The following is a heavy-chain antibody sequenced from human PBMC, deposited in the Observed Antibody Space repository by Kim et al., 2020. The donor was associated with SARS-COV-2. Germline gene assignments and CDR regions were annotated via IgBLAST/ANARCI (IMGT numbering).Heavy chain of an antibody. Sequence: SETLSLTCAVYGGSFSGYYWSWIRQPPGKGLEWIGEINHSGSTNYNPSLKSRVTISVDTSKNQFSLKLSSVTAADTAVYYCARLRYSSSWYSHWGQGTLVTVSS. J-gene: IGHJ4*02. CDR2: INHSGST. CDR1: GGSFSGYY. V-gene: IGHV4-34*01. CDR3: ARLRYSSSWYSH. D-gene: IGHD6-13*01.